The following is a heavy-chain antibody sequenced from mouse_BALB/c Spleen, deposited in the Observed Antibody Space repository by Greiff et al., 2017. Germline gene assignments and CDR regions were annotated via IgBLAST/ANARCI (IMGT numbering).Heavy chain of an antibody. Sequence: VQLQQPGAELVRPGASVKLSCKASGYTFTSYWINWVKQRPGQGLEWIGNIYPSDSYTNYNQKFKDKATLTVDKSSSTAYMQLSSPTSEDSAVYYCTRSGYDYAYAMDYWGQGTSVTVSS. CDR3: TRSGYDYAYAMDY. CDR2: IYPSDSYT. CDR1: GYTFTSYW. V-gene: IGHV1-69*02. D-gene: IGHD2-4*01. J-gene: IGHJ4*01.